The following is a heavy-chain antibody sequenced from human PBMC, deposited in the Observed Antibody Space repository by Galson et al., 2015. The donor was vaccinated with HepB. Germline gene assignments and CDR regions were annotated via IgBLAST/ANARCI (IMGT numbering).Heavy chain of an antibody. Sequence: SLRLSCAASGFNVSSNYMSWVRQAPGKGLEWVSVIYSDGSTYYADSVKGRFTISRDNSKNTLYLQMNSLRAEDTAVYYCATGMNWYFDYWGQGTLVTVPS. D-gene: IGHD6-13*01. CDR1: GFNVSSNY. V-gene: IGHV3-53*01. CDR3: ATGMNWYFDY. CDR2: IYSDGST. J-gene: IGHJ4*02.